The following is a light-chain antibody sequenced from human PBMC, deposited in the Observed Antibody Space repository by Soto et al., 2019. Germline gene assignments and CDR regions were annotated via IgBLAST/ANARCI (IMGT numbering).Light chain of an antibody. CDR2: KAS. Sequence: QMTQSPCTLSSFLVDRVNLTFRASQSISSWLAWYQQKPGKAPKLLIYKASSLESGVPSRFSGSGSGTEFTLTISSLQPDDFATYYCQQYNYYSRTFGQGTKVDIK. V-gene: IGKV1-5*03. CDR1: QSISSW. J-gene: IGKJ1*01. CDR3: QQYNYYSRT.